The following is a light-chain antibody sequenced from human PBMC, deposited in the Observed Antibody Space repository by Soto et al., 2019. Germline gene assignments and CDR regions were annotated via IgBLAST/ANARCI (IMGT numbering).Light chain of an antibody. Sequence: EIVLTQSPGTLSLSPGERATLSCRASQSVSRIYLAWYQQKPGQAPRLLIYGASSRATGIPDRFSGSGSGTDFTLTISRLEAEDFAVYYCQQYGSSPWTFGQGTKVEIK. CDR3: QQYGSSPWT. CDR2: GAS. V-gene: IGKV3-20*01. J-gene: IGKJ1*01. CDR1: QSVSRIY.